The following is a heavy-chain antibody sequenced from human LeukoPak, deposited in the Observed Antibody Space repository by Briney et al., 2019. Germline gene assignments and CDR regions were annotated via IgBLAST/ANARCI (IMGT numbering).Heavy chain of an antibody. CDR1: GDSISDYS. CDR2: IYASGST. Sequence: SETLSLTCTVSGDSISDYSWNWIRQPAGKGLGWIGRIYASGSTNYNPSLKSRLTMSVDTSKNQFSLKLSSVTAADTAVYYCARGIAAAAGILDYWGQGTLVTVSS. CDR3: ARGIAAAAGILDY. J-gene: IGHJ4*02. V-gene: IGHV4-4*07. D-gene: IGHD6-13*01.